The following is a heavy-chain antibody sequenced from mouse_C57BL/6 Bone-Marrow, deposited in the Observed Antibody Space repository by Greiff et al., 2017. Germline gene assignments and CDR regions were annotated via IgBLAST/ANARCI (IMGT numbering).Heavy chain of an antibody. CDR1: GYTFTSYW. Sequence: QVQLQQPGAELVKPGASVKLSCKASGYTFTSYWMHWVKQRPGQGLEWIGMIHPNSGSTNYNEKFKSKATLTVDKSSSTAYMQLSSLTSEDSAVXCYARITTVVASFDYWGKGTTLTVSS. CDR2: IHPNSGST. J-gene: IGHJ2*01. CDR3: ARITTVVASFDY. D-gene: IGHD1-1*01. V-gene: IGHV1-64*01.